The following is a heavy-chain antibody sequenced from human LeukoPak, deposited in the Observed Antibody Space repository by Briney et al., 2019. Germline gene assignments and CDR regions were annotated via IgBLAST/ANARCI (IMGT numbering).Heavy chain of an antibody. CDR2: ISYDGSNK. J-gene: IGHJ4*02. V-gene: IGHV3-30-3*01. D-gene: IGHD3-16*02. CDR1: GFTFNSFA. CDR3: ARAGDYVWGSYRYPQYYFDY. Sequence: GGSLRLSCAASGFTFNSFAIHWVRQAPGKGLEWVAIISYDGSNKYYADFVKGRFTISRDNSKNTLYLQMNSLRAEDTAVYYCARAGDYVWGSYRYPQYYFDYWGQGTLVTVSS.